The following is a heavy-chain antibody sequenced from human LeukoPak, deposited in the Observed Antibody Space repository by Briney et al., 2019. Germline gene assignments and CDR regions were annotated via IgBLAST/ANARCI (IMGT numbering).Heavy chain of an antibody. Sequence: GPSVKVSCKASGGTFGSHTFNWVRQAPGQGLEWMGGITPIYGTRDYAQSFQGRVTISADESTSTAYIELSSLRPDDTAVYYCAREANFYYYMDVWGKGTTVTVSS. J-gene: IGHJ6*03. CDR2: ITPIYGTR. D-gene: IGHD1-1*01. CDR3: AREANFYYYMDV. V-gene: IGHV1-69*01. CDR1: GGTFGSHT.